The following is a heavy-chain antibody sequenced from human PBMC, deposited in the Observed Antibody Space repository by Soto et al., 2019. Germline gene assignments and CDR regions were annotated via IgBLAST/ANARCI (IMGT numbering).Heavy chain of an antibody. CDR1: GFPFSTSA. J-gene: IGHJ6*02. Sequence: EVQLLESGGGLVQPGGSLRLSCAASGFPFSTSAMNWVRQAPGKGLEWGSIISASSDAAYYAESVKGRFASSRDNSKNTLYLQRNSLRAEDTSEYYCAKYRGGYPVYIGLGLWGQGTTVTVS. V-gene: IGHV3-23*01. CDR3: AKYRGGYPVYIGLGL. D-gene: IGHD1-26*01. CDR2: ISASSDAA.